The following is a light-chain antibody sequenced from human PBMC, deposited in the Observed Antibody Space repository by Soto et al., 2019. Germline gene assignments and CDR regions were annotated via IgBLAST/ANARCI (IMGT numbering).Light chain of an antibody. CDR3: QVCDSSSDHVV. CDR1: NIGSKS. CDR2: DDS. Sequence: SYELTQPPSVSVAPGQTARITCGGNNIGSKSVHWYQQKPGQAPVLVVYDDSDRPSGIPERFSGSNSGNTATLTIRRVEAGDEADYYCQVCDSSSDHVVFGGGTKLTVL. J-gene: IGLJ2*01. V-gene: IGLV3-21*02.